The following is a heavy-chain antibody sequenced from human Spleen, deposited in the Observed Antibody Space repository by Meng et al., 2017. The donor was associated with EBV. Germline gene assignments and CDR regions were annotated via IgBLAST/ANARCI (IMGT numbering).Heavy chain of an antibody. V-gene: IGHV4-34*01. Sequence: HGGAGLFKPSATLSPPCAVDGGSFSGYYWSWIRQYPGKGLQWIGEINHSGNTIYNPSLKSRVTISVDTSKLQFSLNLTSVTAADTAVYYCARLVYVDTTMVTAIDYWGQGTLVTVSS. CDR2: INHSGNT. CDR1: GGSFSGYY. D-gene: IGHD5-18*01. J-gene: IGHJ4*02. CDR3: ARLVYVDTTMVTAIDY.